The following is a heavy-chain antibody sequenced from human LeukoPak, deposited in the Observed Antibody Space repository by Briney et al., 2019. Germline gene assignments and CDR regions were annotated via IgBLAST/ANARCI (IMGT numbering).Heavy chain of an antibody. CDR1: GGTFSSYA. CDR2: IIPILGIA. V-gene: IGHV1-69*04. Sequence: ASVKVSCKASGGTFSSYAISWVRQAPGQGLEWMGRIIPILGIANYAQKFQGRVTITADKSTSTAYMELSSLRSEDTAVYYCARSYSGMFRAFDIWGQGTMVTVSS. D-gene: IGHD1-26*01. CDR3: ARSYSGMFRAFDI. J-gene: IGHJ3*02.